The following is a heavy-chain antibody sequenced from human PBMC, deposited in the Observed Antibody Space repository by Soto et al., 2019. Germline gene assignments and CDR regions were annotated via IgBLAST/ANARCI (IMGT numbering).Heavy chain of an antibody. Sequence: QVQPVQSGAEVKKPGSSVKVSCTASGGTFNSYTINWVRQAPGQGLEWVGRVNPIVGMSNSAQKFQGRVTITADKSTSKPYMALTSLKSEDTAVYYCATSYGSGSAHFDYWGQGTLVTVSS. CDR1: GGTFNSYT. D-gene: IGHD3-10*01. CDR3: ATSYGSGSAHFDY. J-gene: IGHJ4*02. CDR2: VNPIVGMS. V-gene: IGHV1-69*02.